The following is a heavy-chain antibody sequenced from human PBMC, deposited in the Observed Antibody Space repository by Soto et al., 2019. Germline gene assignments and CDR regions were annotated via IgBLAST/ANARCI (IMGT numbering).Heavy chain of an antibody. V-gene: IGHV1-8*01. D-gene: IGHD2-15*01. Sequence: ASVKVSCKASGYTFTSYDINWVRQATGQGLEWMGWMNPNSGNTGYAQKFQGRVTMTRNTSISTAYMELSSLRSEDTAVYYCARGSRYCSGVSYYFVPHPQVFDISGQGTMVTVSS. J-gene: IGHJ3*02. CDR3: ARGSRYCSGVSYYFVPHPQVFDI. CDR1: GYTFTSYD. CDR2: MNPNSGNT.